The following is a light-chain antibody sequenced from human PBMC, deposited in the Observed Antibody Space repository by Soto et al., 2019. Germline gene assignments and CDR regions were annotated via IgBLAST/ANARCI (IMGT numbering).Light chain of an antibody. CDR3: AAWDDSLNAVV. J-gene: IGLJ2*01. CDR1: SSNIGGNT. V-gene: IGLV1-44*01. Sequence: QSVLTQPPSASGTPGQRVTISCSGSSSNIGGNTVNWYQQLPGTAPKVLIYRNNQRPSGVPDRFSGSKSGTSASLAISGLQSEDEADYYCAAWDDSLNAVVFGGGTKLTV. CDR2: RNN.